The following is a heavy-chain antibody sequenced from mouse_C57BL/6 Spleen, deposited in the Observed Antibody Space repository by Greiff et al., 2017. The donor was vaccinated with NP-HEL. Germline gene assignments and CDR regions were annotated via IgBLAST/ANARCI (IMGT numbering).Heavy chain of an antibody. CDR2: ISYDGSN. V-gene: IGHV3-6*01. Sequence: EVKVEESGPGLVKPSQSLSLTCSVTGYSITSGYYWNWIRQFPGNKLEWMGYISYDGSNNYNPSLKNRISITRDTSKNQFFLKLNSVTTEDTATYYCARYDYYGSADFAYWGQGTLVTVSA. CDR1: GYSITSGYY. D-gene: IGHD1-1*01. J-gene: IGHJ3*01. CDR3: ARYDYYGSADFAY.